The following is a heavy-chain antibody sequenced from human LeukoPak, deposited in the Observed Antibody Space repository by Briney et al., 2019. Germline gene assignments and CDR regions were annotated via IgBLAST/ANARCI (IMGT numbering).Heavy chain of an antibody. Sequence: GGSLRLSCTASGFTFRSYDMHWVRQPTGKGLEWVSTIGRVDDTYYPGSVRGRFTISREDAKNSFYLQMNSLKVEDTAVYVCVRGNWNYYDSGTYGMDVWGQGTTVTVSS. CDR3: VRGNWNYYDSGTYGMDV. J-gene: IGHJ6*02. CDR1: GFTFRSYD. V-gene: IGHV3-13*01. D-gene: IGHD3-10*01. CDR2: IGRVDDT.